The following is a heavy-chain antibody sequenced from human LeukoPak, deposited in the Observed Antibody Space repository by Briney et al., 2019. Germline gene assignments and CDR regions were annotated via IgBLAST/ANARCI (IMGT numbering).Heavy chain of an antibody. CDR2: TYYRSKWYN. J-gene: IGHJ4*02. D-gene: IGHD3-10*01. Sequence: SQTLSLTCAISGDSVSSNSAAWNWIRQSPSRGLEWLGRTYYRSKWYNDYAVSVKSRITINPDTSKNQFSLQLNSVTPEDTAVYYCASSGPMVQGAISYFDYWGQGTLVTVSS. CDR3: ASSGPMVQGAISYFDY. CDR1: GDSVSSNSAA. V-gene: IGHV6-1*01.